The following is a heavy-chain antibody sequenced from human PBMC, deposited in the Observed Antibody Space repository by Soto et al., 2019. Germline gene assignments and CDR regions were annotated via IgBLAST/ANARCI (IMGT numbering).Heavy chain of an antibody. CDR1: GFTFSSYA. Sequence: GGSLRLSCAASGFTFSSYAMSWVRQAPGKGLEWVSAISGSGGGTYYADSVKGRFTISRDNSKNTLYLQMNSLRAEDTAVYYCAKTAVELRWSGLDAFDIWGQGTMVTVSS. J-gene: IGHJ3*02. V-gene: IGHV3-23*01. CDR3: AKTAVELRWSGLDAFDI. CDR2: ISGSGGGT. D-gene: IGHD1-7*01.